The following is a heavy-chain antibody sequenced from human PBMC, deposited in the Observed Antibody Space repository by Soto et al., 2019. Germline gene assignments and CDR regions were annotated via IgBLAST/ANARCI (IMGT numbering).Heavy chain of an antibody. CDR3: ARDIGNSVGPTAFDI. CDR1: GFTFSSYA. CDR2: ISGSGGST. Sequence: RAGGSLRLSCGGSGFTFSSYAMSWVRQAPGKGLEWVSAISGSGGSTGYADSVKGRFTISRDNAKNSLYLQMNSLRAEDTALYHCARDIGNSVGPTAFDIWGQGTMVTVSS. J-gene: IGHJ3*02. D-gene: IGHD1-1*01. V-gene: IGHV3-20*01.